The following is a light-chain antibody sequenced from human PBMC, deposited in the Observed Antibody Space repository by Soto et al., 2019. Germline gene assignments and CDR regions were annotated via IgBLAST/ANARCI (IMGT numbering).Light chain of an antibody. CDR2: EVN. Sequence: QSVLTQPRSVSGSPGQSVTISCTGTSSDVGGYNYVSWYQQHPGRAPKLMISEVNKRPSGVPDRFSGSKSGNTASLTISGLQAEDEADYYCCSYARSYTWVFGGGTQLTVL. V-gene: IGLV2-11*01. CDR1: SSDVGGYNY. J-gene: IGLJ3*02. CDR3: CSYARSYTWV.